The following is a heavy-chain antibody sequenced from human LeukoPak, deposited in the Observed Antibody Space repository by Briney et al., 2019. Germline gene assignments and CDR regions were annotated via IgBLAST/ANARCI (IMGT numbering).Heavy chain of an antibody. V-gene: IGHV1-8*01. CDR3: ARGKDIVATIPPHFDY. Sequence: GASVKVSCKASGYTFTSYDINWVRQATGQGLEWMGWMNPNSGNTGYAQKFQGRVTMTRNTSISTAYMELSSLRSEDTAVYYCARGKDIVATIPPHFDYWGQGTLATVSS. CDR2: MNPNSGNT. J-gene: IGHJ4*02. D-gene: IGHD5-12*01. CDR1: GYTFTSYD.